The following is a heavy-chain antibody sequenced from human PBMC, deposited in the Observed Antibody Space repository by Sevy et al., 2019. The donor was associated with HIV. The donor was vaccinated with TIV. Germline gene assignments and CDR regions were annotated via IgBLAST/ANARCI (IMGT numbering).Heavy chain of an antibody. CDR2: ITRNSYEAYGGTT. Sequence: GGSLRLSCTTSGFTFDDYAMNWFRQAPGKGLEWVAFITRNSYEAYGGTTDYAASLKGRFIISRDDSKSIAYLQMNSLKTDDTAVYYCTRGLATADTPEYYFDYWGQGTLVTVSS. V-gene: IGHV3-49*03. CDR1: GFTFDDYA. D-gene: IGHD5-12*01. CDR3: TRGLATADTPEYYFDY. J-gene: IGHJ4*02.